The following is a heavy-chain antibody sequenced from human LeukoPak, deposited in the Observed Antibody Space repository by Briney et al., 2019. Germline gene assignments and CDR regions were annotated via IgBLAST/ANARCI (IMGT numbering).Heavy chain of an antibody. V-gene: IGHV1-2*02. CDR1: EYTFTGYY. D-gene: IGHD7-27*01. Sequence: ASVKISCMASEYTFTGYYIHWVRQAPGQGLEWMGWINPNSDGTDYAQKFQGRATMTRDTSITTAYMELSSLRSDDTAVYYCARSPIGLGFFDYWGQGTLVTVSS. J-gene: IGHJ4*02. CDR3: ARSPIGLGFFDY. CDR2: INPNSDGT.